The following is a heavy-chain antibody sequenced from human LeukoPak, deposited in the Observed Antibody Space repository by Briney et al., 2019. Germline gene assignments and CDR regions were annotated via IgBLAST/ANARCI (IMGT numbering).Heavy chain of an antibody. CDR3: ARDSEDIVLMVYAAFDY. CDR2: INPNSGGT. CDR1: GYTFTGYY. V-gene: IGHV1-2*02. J-gene: IGHJ4*02. Sequence: GASVKVSCKASGYTFTGYYMHWVRQAPGQGLEWMGWINPNSGGTNYAQKFQGRVTMTRDTSISTAYMELSRLRSDDTAVYYCARDSEDIVLMVYAAFDYWGQGTLVTVSS. D-gene: IGHD2-8*01.